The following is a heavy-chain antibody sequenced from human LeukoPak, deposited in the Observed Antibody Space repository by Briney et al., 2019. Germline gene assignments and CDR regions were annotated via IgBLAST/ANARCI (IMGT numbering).Heavy chain of an antibody. CDR3: GRVQAPWLANFDY. D-gene: IGHD6-19*01. J-gene: IGHJ4*02. CDR2: MYSGWST. V-gene: IGHV3-53*01. CDR1: GFTVSSNY. Sequence: GGSLRLSCAASGFTVSSNYMSWLRQAPGKGLEWVSVMYSGWSTYYADSVKGRVTISRGNFTNTLYLQMNSLREEDKAVYYCGRVQAPWLANFDYWGQGTLVTVSS.